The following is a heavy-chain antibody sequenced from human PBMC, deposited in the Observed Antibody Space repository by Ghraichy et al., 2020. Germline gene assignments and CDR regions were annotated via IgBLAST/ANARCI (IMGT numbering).Heavy chain of an antibody. CDR3: ARWRWLQSEFDY. Sequence: GGSLGLSCAASGFTFGTYSMSWVRQAPGKGLEWVAYIKQDGNEKDYVDSVKGRFTISRDNAKNSLYLQMNSLRAEDTAVYYCARWRWLQSEFDYWGQGTLVTVSS. J-gene: IGHJ4*02. D-gene: IGHD5-24*01. V-gene: IGHV3-7*03. CDR1: GFTFGTYS. CDR2: IKQDGNEK.